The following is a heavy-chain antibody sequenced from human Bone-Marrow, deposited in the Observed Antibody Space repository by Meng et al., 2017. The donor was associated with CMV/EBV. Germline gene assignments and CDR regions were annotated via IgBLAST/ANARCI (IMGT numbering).Heavy chain of an antibody. D-gene: IGHD5-24*01. CDR1: GGSISGYY. CDR2: IYYSGST. Sequence: SETLSLTCTVSGGSISGYYWSWIRQPPGKGLEWIGYIYYSGSTNYNPSLKSRVTISVDTSKNQFSLKLSSVTAADTAVYYCARDRGVEMAITAHYYGMDVWGQGTTVTVSS. V-gene: IGHV4-59*01. CDR3: ARDRGVEMAITAHYYGMDV. J-gene: IGHJ6*02.